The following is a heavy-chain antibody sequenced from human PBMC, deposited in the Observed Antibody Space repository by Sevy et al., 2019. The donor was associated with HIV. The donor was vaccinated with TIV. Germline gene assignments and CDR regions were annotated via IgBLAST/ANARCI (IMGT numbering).Heavy chain of an antibody. CDR2: ISAYNGNT. CDR1: GYTFTSYG. D-gene: IGHD3-22*01. V-gene: IGHV1-18*01. CDR3: ARDNPYYDSSGYYLYYYYYGMDV. J-gene: IGHJ6*02. Sequence: ASVKVSCKASGYTFTSYGISWVRQAPGQGLEWMGWISAYNGNTNYAQKLQDRVTMTTDTSTSTAYMELRSLRSDDTAVYYCARDNPYYDSSGYYLYYYYYGMDVWGQGTTVTVSS.